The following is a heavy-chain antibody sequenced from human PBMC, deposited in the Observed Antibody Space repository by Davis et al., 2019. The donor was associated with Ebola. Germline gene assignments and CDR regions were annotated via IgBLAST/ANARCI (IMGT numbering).Heavy chain of an antibody. CDR1: GFTISGTA. CDR2: IGSDFRA. Sequence: GESLKISCTVSGFTISGTAMGWVRLAPGKGPEWVSAIGSDFRAHYGESAMGRFTISRDNSKNIVYLQMNSLRVEDSALYYCAKDIWGFAGMDVWGQGTTVTVSS. D-gene: IGHD3-16*01. J-gene: IGHJ6*02. V-gene: IGHV3-23*01. CDR3: AKDIWGFAGMDV.